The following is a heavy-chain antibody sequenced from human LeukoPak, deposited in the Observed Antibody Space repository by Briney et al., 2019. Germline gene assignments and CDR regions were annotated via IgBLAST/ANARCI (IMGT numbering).Heavy chain of an antibody. V-gene: IGHV3-21*01. Sequence: GGSLRLSCAASGFTFSSYSMNWVRQAPRKGLEWVSSISSSSSYIYYADSVKGRFTISRDNAKNSLYLQMNSLRAEDTAVYYCARLGNSRDFDYWGQGTLVTVSS. CDR3: ARLGNSRDFDY. CDR1: GFTFSSYS. J-gene: IGHJ4*02. D-gene: IGHD4-23*01. CDR2: ISSSSSYI.